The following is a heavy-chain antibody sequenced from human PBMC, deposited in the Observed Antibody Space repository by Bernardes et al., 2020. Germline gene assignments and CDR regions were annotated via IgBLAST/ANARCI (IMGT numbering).Heavy chain of an antibody. CDR2: ISYDGSNK. CDR3: VRDRGRSGLYEDFDY. J-gene: IGHJ4*02. Sequence: SLRLSCSASGFIFSVYAMHWVRQAPGKGLEWVALISYDGSNKYYVDSVKGRFTISRDNSKNTVSLQMNGLRADDTAVYYCVRDRGRSGLYEDFDYWGQGTLVTVSS. CDR1: GFIFSVYA. D-gene: IGHD6-19*01. V-gene: IGHV3-30*07.